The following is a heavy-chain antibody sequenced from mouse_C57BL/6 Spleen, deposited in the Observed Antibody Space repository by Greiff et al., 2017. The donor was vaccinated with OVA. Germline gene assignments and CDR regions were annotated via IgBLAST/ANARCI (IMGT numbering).Heavy chain of an antibody. Sequence: QVQLQQSGAELVMPGASVKLSCKASGYTFTSYWMHWVKQRPGQGLEWIGEIDPSDSYTNYNQKFKGKSTLTVDKSSSTAYMQLSSLTSEDSAVYYCARYSGGSDYFDYWGQGTTLTVSS. CDR2: IDPSDSYT. V-gene: IGHV1-69*01. J-gene: IGHJ2*01. CDR3: ARYSGGSDYFDY. D-gene: IGHD1-1*01. CDR1: GYTFTSYW.